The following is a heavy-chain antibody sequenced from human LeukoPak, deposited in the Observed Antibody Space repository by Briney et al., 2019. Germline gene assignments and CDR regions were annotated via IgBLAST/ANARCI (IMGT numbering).Heavy chain of an antibody. Sequence: GASLKLSCAASGFTFSDYDMTWVRQAPGKGLEWVAVISYDGSNKYYADSVKGRFTISRDNSKNTLYLQMNSLRAEDTAVYYCARDNSGDYEGWFDPWGQGTLVTVSS. D-gene: IGHD4-17*01. J-gene: IGHJ5*02. V-gene: IGHV3-30-3*01. CDR3: ARDNSGDYEGWFDP. CDR1: GFTFSDYD. CDR2: ISYDGSNK.